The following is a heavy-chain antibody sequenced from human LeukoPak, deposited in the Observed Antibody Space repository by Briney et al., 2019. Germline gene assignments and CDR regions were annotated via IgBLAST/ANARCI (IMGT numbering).Heavy chain of an antibody. CDR2: IVVGSGNT. V-gene: IGHV1-58*02. D-gene: IGHD1-7*01. J-gene: IGHJ4*02. Sequence: ASVKVSCKASGFTFTSSAMQWVRQARGQRLEWIGWIVVGSGNTNYAQKFQERVTITRDMSTSTAYMELSSLRSEDTAVYYCAAMYNWNYDFGFDYWGQGTLVTVSS. CDR1: GFTFTSSA. CDR3: AAMYNWNYDFGFDY.